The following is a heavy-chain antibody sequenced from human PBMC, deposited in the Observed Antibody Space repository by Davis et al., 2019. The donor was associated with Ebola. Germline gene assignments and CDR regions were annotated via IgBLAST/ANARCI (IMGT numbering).Heavy chain of an antibody. CDR3: ACPVVVAGTPLGYYYGMDV. Sequence: SVKVSCKASGGTFRSYAISWVRQAPGQGLEWLGGIIPMFGTANYAQKLQDRVTITADESTSTAYMELSRLRSDDTAVYYCACPVVVAGTPLGYYYGMDVWGKGTTVTVSS. V-gene: IGHV1-69*13. CDR1: GGTFRSYA. D-gene: IGHD6-19*01. CDR2: IIPMFGTA. J-gene: IGHJ6*04.